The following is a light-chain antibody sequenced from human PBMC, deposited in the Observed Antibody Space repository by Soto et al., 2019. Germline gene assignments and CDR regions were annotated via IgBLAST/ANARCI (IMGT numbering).Light chain of an antibody. Sequence: QLVLTQSPSASASLGASVKLTCTLSSGHSNYAIAWHQQQPEKGPRYLMKLNSDGSHGKGDGIPDRFSGFSSGAERYLTISSLQSEDEADYYCQTWGTGIQVFGGGTKVTVL. CDR1: SGHSNYA. V-gene: IGLV4-69*01. J-gene: IGLJ3*02. CDR2: LNSDGSH. CDR3: QTWGTGIQV.